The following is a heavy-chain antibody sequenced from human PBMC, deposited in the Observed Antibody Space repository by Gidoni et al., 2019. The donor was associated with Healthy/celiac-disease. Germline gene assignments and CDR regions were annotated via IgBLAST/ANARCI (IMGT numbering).Heavy chain of an antibody. J-gene: IGHJ5*02. V-gene: IGHV4-31*03. CDR1: GGSISSGGYY. CDR2: IYYSGST. CDR3: ARGSITIFGVVAGYNWFDP. D-gene: IGHD3-3*01. Sequence: QVQLQESGPGLVKPSQTLSLTCTVSGGSISSGGYYWSWIRQHPGKGLEWIGYIYYSGSTYYNPSLKSRVTISVDTSKNQFSLKLSSVTAADTAVYYCARGSITIFGVVAGYNWFDPWGQGTLVTVSS.